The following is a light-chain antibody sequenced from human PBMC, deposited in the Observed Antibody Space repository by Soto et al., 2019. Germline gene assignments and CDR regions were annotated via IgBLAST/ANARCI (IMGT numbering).Light chain of an antibody. V-gene: IGKV3-11*01. CDR3: QHHNGWSIT. CDR2: DTF. Sequence: EIVLTQSPGTLSLSPGERATLSCRASQSIGRLLVWYQQRPGQPPRLLIYDTFNRVPGIPAILSGSGSWTDFTLTISSLQPEDSSVYYSQHHNGWSITFGQGTRLE. CDR1: QSIGRL. J-gene: IGKJ5*01.